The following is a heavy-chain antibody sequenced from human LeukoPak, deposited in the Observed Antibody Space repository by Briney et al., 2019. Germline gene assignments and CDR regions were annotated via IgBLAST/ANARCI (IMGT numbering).Heavy chain of an antibody. CDR1: GGSFSGYY. D-gene: IGHD3-10*01. CDR3: VGYYGSGSSLDY. CDR2: INHSGST. J-gene: IGHJ4*02. Sequence: KASETLSLTCAVYGGSFSGYYWSWIRQPPGKGLEWIGEINHSGSTNYNPSLKSRVTISVGTSKNQFSLKLSSVTAADTAVYYGVGYYGSGSSLDYWGQGTLVTVSS. V-gene: IGHV4-34*01.